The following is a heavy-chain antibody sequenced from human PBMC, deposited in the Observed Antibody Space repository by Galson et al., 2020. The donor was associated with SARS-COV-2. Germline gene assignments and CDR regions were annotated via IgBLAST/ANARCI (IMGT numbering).Heavy chain of an antibody. V-gene: IGHV3-33*06. CDR3: TKSSGGYHYRLHV. Sequence: GGSLRLSCAASGFTPSTYGMNWVRQAPGKGLEWVAVIRQDGSKKYYGDSVKGRFTISRDTSNNTLYRQMNSLRAEDTAIYYGTKSSGGYHYRLHVWGHGTTVTVSS. D-gene: IGHD3-10*01. J-gene: IGHJ6*02. CDR1: GFTPSTYG. CDR2: IRQDGSKK.